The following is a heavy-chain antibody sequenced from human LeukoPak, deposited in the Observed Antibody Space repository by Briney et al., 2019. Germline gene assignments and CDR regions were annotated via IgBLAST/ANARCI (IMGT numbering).Heavy chain of an antibody. Sequence: SETLSLTCTVSGYSISSGYYWGWIRQPPGKGLEWIGSIYHSGSTNYNPSLKSRVTISVDTSKNQFSLKLSSVTAADTAVYYCARVGWVAAAGVDYWGQGTLVTVSS. D-gene: IGHD6-13*01. J-gene: IGHJ4*02. CDR1: GYSISSGYY. CDR2: IYHSGST. CDR3: ARVGWVAAAGVDY. V-gene: IGHV4-38-2*02.